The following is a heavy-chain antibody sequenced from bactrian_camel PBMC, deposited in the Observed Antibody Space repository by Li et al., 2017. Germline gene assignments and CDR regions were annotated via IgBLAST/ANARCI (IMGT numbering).Heavy chain of an antibody. CDR3: AADPVFRGGCDLSPKKFGV. CDR2: VNRDGNP. Sequence: QVQLVESGGGSVQAGGSLRLSCTASGYITTNYCMGWFRQAPGKEREGVATVNRDGNPRYTDSVKGRFTISKDNAKNTLCLQMNNLKPEDTAMYYCAADPVFRGGCDLSPKKFGVWGQGTQVTVS. V-gene: IGHV3S53*01. J-gene: IGHJ6*01. CDR1: GYITTNYC. D-gene: IGHD5*01.